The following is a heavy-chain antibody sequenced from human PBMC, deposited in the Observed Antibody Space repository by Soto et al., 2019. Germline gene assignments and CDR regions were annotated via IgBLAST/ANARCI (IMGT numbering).Heavy chain of an antibody. D-gene: IGHD1-1*01. CDR1: GFTFSSYA. CDR2: IDGSGRNT. Sequence: EVQLLESGGGLVQPGGSLRLSCAASGFTFSSYAMSWVRQAPGKGLEWVSGIDGSGRNTYYADSVKGRFTISRDNSKNTLSVQMDSLRVEDTALYYCARTGDGHHDFLDYWGQGILVSVSS. V-gene: IGHV3-23*01. J-gene: IGHJ4*02. CDR3: ARTGDGHHDFLDY.